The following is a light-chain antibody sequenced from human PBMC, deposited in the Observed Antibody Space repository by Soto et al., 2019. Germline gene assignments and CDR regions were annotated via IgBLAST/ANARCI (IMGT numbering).Light chain of an antibody. Sequence: EIVMTQSPATLSVSPGERVTLSCRASQSVSRKLAWYQQNPGQAPRLLIYGTTTRATGIPARFSGSGSGTEFTLTISSLQSEDFGIYYCQQYGHWPPYTFGQGTTLESK. CDR2: GTT. CDR1: QSVSRK. CDR3: QQYGHWPPYT. V-gene: IGKV3-15*01. J-gene: IGKJ2*01.